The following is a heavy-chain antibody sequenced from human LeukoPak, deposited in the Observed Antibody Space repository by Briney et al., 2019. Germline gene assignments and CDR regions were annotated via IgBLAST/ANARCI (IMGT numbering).Heavy chain of an antibody. CDR3: ARRRSFYYDSSGYYSLRRVHYMDV. CDR2: IYYSGST. CDR1: GGSISSGGYY. D-gene: IGHD3-22*01. J-gene: IGHJ6*03. V-gene: IGHV4-31*03. Sequence: SQTLSLTCTVSGGSISSGGYYWSWIRQHPGKGLEWIGYIYYSGSTYYNPSLKSRVTISVDTSKNQFSLKLSSVTAADTAVYYCARRRSFYYDSSGYYSLRRVHYMDVWGKGTTVTVSS.